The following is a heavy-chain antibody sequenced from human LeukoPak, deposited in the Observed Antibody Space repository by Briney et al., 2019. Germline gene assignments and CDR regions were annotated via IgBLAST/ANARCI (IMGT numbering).Heavy chain of an antibody. J-gene: IGHJ4*02. Sequence: PSETLSLTCTVSGGSVSTHYWSWIRHPPGKGLEWIGSMYYSGSTKYNPSLKSRVTISIDTSKNQFSLKLSSVTAADTAVYYCARSESGDDSGDCGGQGTLVTVSP. CDR2: MYYSGST. V-gene: IGHV4-59*02. CDR1: GGSVSTHY. D-gene: IGHD2-21*02. CDR3: ARSESGDDSGDC.